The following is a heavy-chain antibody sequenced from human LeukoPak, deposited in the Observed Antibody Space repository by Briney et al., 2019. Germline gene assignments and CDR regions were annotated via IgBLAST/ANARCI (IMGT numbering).Heavy chain of an antibody. CDR1: GYTFTSYG. V-gene: IGHV1-18*01. CDR2: ISAYNGNT. D-gene: IGHD3-10*01. CDR3: ARDWGPYYYGPGSYPDAFDI. Sequence: ASVKVSCKASGYTFTSYGISWVRQAPGQGLEWMGWISAYNGNTNYAQKLQGRVTMTTDTSTSTAYMELRSLRSDDTAVYYCARDWGPYYYGPGSYPDAFDIWGQGTMVTVSS. J-gene: IGHJ3*02.